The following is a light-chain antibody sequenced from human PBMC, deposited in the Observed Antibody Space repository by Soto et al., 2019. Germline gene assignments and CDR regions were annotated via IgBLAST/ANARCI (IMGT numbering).Light chain of an antibody. Sequence: MVVTQSPATLSSFPGYRVTLSCRARQFISTRLAWYQHRPGQAPSLLIYQTSIRAAGIPARFGASGSGTDFSLTLSDVQPEDFELYYCYQRQRWPRTFGQGTKVDIK. CDR3: YQRQRWPRT. V-gene: IGKV3-11*01. CDR2: QTS. J-gene: IGKJ1*01. CDR1: QFISTR.